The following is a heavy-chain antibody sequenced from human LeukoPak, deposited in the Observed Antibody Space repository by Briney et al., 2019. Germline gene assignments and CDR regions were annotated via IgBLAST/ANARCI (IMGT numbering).Heavy chain of an antibody. D-gene: IGHD3-10*01. J-gene: IGHJ4*02. CDR2: ISSSGSTI. Sequence: GGALRLSCAASRFTFSDYYMSWIRQAAGKGVAGVSYISSSGSTIYYADSVKGRFTISRDNAKNSLYLQMNSLRAEDTAVYYCARDAVGRRYYGSGSLHYIDYWGQGTLVTVSS. V-gene: IGHV3-11*01. CDR1: RFTFSDYY. CDR3: ARDAVGRRYYGSGSLHYIDY.